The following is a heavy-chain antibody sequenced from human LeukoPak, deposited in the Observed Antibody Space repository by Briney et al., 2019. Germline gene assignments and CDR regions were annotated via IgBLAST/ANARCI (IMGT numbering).Heavy chain of an antibody. CDR1: GGSITNINYY. V-gene: IGHV4-39*07. Sequence: SETLSLTCTVSGGSITNINYYWGWIRQPPGKGLEWIGSIYPSGDIYHNPSLRSRITISVDTSKNQFSLKLSSVTAADTAVYYCAREASITVTGIDLDYFDYWGQGTLITVSA. D-gene: IGHD6-19*01. J-gene: IGHJ4*02. CDR2: IYPSGDI. CDR3: AREASITVTGIDLDYFDY.